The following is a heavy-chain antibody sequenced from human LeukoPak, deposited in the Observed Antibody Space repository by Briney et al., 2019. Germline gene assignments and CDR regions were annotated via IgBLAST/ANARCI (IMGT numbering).Heavy chain of an antibody. V-gene: IGHV3-23*01. CDR2: ISGSGGST. CDR3: AKDFFGFGELLPHDY. D-gene: IGHD3-10*01. CDR1: GFTFSSYA. Sequence: PGASLRLPCAASGFTFSSYAMSWVRQAPGKGLEWVSAISGSGGSTYYADSVKGRFTISRDNSKNTLYLQMNSLRAEDTAVYYCAKDFFGFGELLPHDYWGQGTLVTVSS. J-gene: IGHJ4*02.